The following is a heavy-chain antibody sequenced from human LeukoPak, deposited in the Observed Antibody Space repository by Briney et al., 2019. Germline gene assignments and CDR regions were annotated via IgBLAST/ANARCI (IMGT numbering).Heavy chain of an antibody. CDR3: ARDLDGSGSYYY. J-gene: IGHJ4*02. CDR1: GGTFSSYA. CDR2: IIPIFGTA. V-gene: IGHV1-69*05. D-gene: IGHD3-10*01. Sequence: SVKVSCKASGGTFSSYAISWVRQAPGQGLEWMGRIIPIFGTANYAQKFQGRVTITTDTSTNTAYMELRSLRSDDTAVYYCARDLDGSGSYYYWGQGTLVAVSS.